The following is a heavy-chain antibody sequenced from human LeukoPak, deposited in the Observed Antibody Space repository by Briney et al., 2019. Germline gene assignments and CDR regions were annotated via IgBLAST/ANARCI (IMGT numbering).Heavy chain of an antibody. CDR3: ARLQKIVVVPAALNPQYNWFDP. CDR1: GGTFSSYA. CDR2: IIPIFGTA. Sequence: SVKVSCKASGGTFSSYAISWVRQAPGQGLEWMGGIIPIFGTANYAQKFQGRVTITTDESTSTAYMELSSLRSEDTAVYYCARLQKIVVVPAALNPQYNWFDPWGQGTLVTVSS. J-gene: IGHJ5*02. D-gene: IGHD2-2*01. V-gene: IGHV1-69*05.